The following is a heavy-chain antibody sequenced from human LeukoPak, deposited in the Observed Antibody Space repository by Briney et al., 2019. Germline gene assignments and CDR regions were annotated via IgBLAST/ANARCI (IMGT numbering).Heavy chain of an antibody. V-gene: IGHV4-59*11. CDR3: ARLRFLEWFLFDY. Sequence: PSETLSLTCTVSGGSISSHYWSWIRQPPGKGLEWVGYIYYSGSTNYNPSHKSRVTISVDTSKNRFSLKLSSVTAADTAVYYCARLRFLEWFLFDYWGQGTLVTVSS. CDR1: GGSISSHY. J-gene: IGHJ4*02. CDR2: IYYSGST. D-gene: IGHD3-3*01.